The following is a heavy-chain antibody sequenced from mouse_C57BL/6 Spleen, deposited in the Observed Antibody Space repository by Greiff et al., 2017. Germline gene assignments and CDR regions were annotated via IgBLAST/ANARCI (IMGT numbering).Heavy chain of an antibody. CDR2: INPNNGGT. D-gene: IGHD1-1*01. CDR3: ARSSTEDWYFGG. V-gene: IGHV1-22*01. CDR1: GYTFTDYN. J-gene: IGHJ1*03. Sequence: SGPELVKPGASVKMSCKASGYTFTDYNMHWVKQSHGKSLEWIGYINPNNGGTSYNQKFKGKATLTVNKSSSTAYMELRSLTSEDSAVYYCARSSTEDWYFGGWGTGTTVTVSS.